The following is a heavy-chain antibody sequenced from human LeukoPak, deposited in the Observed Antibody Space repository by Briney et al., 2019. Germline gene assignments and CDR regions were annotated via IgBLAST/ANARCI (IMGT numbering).Heavy chain of an antibody. J-gene: IGHJ4*02. V-gene: IGHV5-51*01. Sequence: GESLNISCEGSGYSFTNYWIGWVRQLPGKGLGWMGFFYPGDSDTRYSPSFRGLVTISADKSITTAYLQWNTLQASDTAMYYCVRSRGYCTDGSCFDFDYWGQGTLVTVSS. CDR3: VRSRGYCTDGSCFDFDY. D-gene: IGHD2-15*01. CDR2: FYPGDSDT. CDR1: GYSFTNYW.